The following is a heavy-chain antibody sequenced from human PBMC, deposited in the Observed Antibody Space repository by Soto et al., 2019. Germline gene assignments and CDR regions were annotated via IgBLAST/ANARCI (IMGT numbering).Heavy chain of an antibody. V-gene: IGHV1-18*01. Sequence: QVQLVQSGAEVKKPGASVKVSCKASGYTFTSYSISWVRQAPGQGLEWMGWISAYNGNTNYAQKLQGRVTMTTDTSTSTAYMELRSLRSDDTAVYYCARGPPRGYSYGTTWFDYWGQGTLVTVSS. J-gene: IGHJ4*02. CDR2: ISAYNGNT. D-gene: IGHD5-18*01. CDR1: GYTFTSYS. CDR3: ARGPPRGYSYGTTWFDY.